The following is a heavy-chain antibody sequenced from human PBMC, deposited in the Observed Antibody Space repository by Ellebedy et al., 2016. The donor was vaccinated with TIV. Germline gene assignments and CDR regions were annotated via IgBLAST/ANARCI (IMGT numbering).Heavy chain of an antibody. V-gene: IGHV3-30-3*01. J-gene: IGHJ4*02. D-gene: IGHD6-19*01. CDR3: ARDLDKSSGWYGGAAY. CDR1: GFTFNSYP. CDR2: ISYDGSSK. Sequence: PGGSLRLSCAASGFTFNSYPMHWVRQAPGKGLEWVAVISYDGSSKYYADSVKGRFTISRDNSMTTLYLEMNSLRAEDTAVYYCARDLDKSSGWYGGAAYWGQGTLVTVSS.